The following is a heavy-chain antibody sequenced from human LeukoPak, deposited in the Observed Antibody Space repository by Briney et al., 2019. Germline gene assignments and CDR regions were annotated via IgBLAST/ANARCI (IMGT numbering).Heavy chain of an antibody. V-gene: IGHV3-48*01. CDR3: ARVFNTDWFDP. CDR2: ISSSSSTI. Sequence: GGSLRLSCAASGFTFSSYSMNWVRQAPGKGLEWVSYISSSSSTIYYADSVKGRFTISGDNAKNSLYLQMNSLRAEDTAVYYCARVFNTDWFDPWGQGTLVTVSS. CDR1: GFTFSSYS. D-gene: IGHD3-3*01. J-gene: IGHJ5*02.